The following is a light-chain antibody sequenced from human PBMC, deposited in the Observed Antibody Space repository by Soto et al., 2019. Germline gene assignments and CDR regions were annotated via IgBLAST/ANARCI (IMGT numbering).Light chain of an antibody. CDR1: QSVSSSY. CDR2: GAS. CDR3: QQYGSSPFT. Sequence: VLTQSPGTLSLSPGERATLSCRASQSVSSSYLAWYQQKPGQAPRLLIYGASSRATGIPDRFSGSGSGTDFTLTISRLEPEDLAVYYCQQYGSSPFTFGGGTKVDIK. V-gene: IGKV3-20*01. J-gene: IGKJ4*01.